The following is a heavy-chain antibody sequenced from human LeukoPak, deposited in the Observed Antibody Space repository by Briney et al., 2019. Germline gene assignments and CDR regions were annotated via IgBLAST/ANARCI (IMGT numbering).Heavy chain of an antibody. D-gene: IGHD5-12*01. CDR2: ATIDERSV. Sequence: GALRLSCAASGFTFRNYGMRWIRQAPGKGLEWVGVATIDERSVFCADSVQGRFIISRDNSKTTLYLQMNNLRPEDTALYYRAREALGYRGYDPDYSDSWGQGTLVTVSS. J-gene: IGHJ4*02. CDR3: AREALGYRGYDPDYSDS. CDR1: GFTFRNYG. V-gene: IGHV3-30*03.